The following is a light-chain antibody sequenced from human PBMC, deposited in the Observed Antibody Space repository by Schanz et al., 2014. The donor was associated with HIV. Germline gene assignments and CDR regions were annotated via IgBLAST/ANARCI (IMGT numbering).Light chain of an antibody. CDR3: QQYSYFST. Sequence: DIQMTQSPFTLSASVGDRVTITCRASQSISGRLAWYQQKPGKAPKYLIYKASSLQYGVPSRFSGSGSGTEFTLNISSLQPEDFATYYCQQYSYFSTFGQGTKVEIK. CDR2: KAS. CDR1: QSISGR. J-gene: IGKJ1*01. V-gene: IGKV1-5*03.